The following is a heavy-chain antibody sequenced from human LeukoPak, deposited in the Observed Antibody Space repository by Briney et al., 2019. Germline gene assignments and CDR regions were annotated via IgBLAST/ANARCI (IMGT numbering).Heavy chain of an antibody. J-gene: IGHJ4*02. V-gene: IGHV4-59*01. CDR3: ARAGYYAKSFDY. CDR2: IYYSGST. CDR1: GGSISSYY. D-gene: IGHD2-8*01. Sequence: KSSETLSLTCTVSGGSISSYYWSWIRQPPGKGLEWIGYIYYSGSTNYNPSLKSRVTISVDTSKNQFSLKLSSVNAADTAVYYCARAGYYAKSFDYWGQGTLVTVSS.